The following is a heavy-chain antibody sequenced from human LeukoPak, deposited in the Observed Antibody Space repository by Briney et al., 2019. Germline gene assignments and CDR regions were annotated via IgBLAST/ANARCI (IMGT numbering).Heavy chain of an antibody. D-gene: IGHD1-14*01. V-gene: IGHV5-51*01. CDR3: GILGIAAGDY. CDR1: GYRFTHSW. J-gene: IGHJ4*02. Sequence: GESLKISCQAPGYRFTHSWIAWVGQMPGKGLEWMGLVYPGDPDIRYNPSFQGQVTISADTSIDTAYLYWTSLKASDTAIYCCGILGIAAGDYWGQGTLVTVST. CDR2: VYPGDPDI.